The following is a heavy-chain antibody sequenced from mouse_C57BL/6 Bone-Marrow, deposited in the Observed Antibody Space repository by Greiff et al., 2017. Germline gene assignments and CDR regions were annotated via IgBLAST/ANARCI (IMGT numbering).Heavy chain of an antibody. J-gene: IGHJ2*01. Sequence: QVQLQQPGAELVKPGASVKLSCKASGYTFTSYWMHWVKQRPGQGLEWIGMIHPNSGSTNSNEKFKSKATLTVDKSSSPAYMQLSSLTSEDSAVNYCARRLRLREYWGQGTTLTVSS. V-gene: IGHV1-64*01. CDR1: GYTFTSYW. CDR2: IHPNSGST. CDR3: ARRLRLREY. D-gene: IGHD3-2*02.